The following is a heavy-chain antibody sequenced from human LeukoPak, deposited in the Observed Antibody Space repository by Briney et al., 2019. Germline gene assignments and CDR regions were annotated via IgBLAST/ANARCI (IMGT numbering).Heavy chain of an antibody. V-gene: IGHV4-61*02. CDR2: ISTSGST. Sequence: PSQTLSLTCSVPGGSISSGSYYWSWIRQPAGKGLEWIGRISTSGSTNYNPSLKSRVTISVDTSKSQFSLKLSSVTAADTAVYFCARGSLGIDYWGQGTLVTVSS. D-gene: IGHD3-10*01. J-gene: IGHJ4*02. CDR1: GGSISSGSYY. CDR3: ARGSLGIDY.